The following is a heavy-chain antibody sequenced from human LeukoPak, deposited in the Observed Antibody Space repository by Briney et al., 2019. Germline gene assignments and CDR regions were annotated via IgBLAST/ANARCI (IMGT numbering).Heavy chain of an antibody. CDR2: ISYDGSNK. CDR1: GFTFSSYA. Sequence: GGSLRLSCAASGFTFSSYAMHWVRQAPGKGLEWVAVISYDGSNKYYADSVKGRFTISRDNSKNTLYLQMNSLRAEDTAVYYCASALDGRRYFDYWGQGTLVTVSS. V-gene: IGHV3-30*04. CDR3: ASALDGRRYFDY. J-gene: IGHJ4*02.